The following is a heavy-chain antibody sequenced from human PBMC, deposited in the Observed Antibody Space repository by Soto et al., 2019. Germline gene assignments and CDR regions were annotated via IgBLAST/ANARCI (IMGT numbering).Heavy chain of an antibody. CDR1: GYTFTSYG. CDR2: ISAYNGNT. Sequence: QVQLVQSGAEVKKPGASVKVSCKASGYTFTSYGISWVRQAHGQGLEWMGWISAYNGNTNYAQKLQGRVTMTTDTTTSTAYMEVMSLRSDHTPVYYCTRDLGYAGGIEVVGDMGYWGQGTMVTASS. V-gene: IGHV1-18*04. J-gene: IGHJ4*02. D-gene: IGHD6-19*01. CDR3: TRDLGYAGGIEVVGDMGY.